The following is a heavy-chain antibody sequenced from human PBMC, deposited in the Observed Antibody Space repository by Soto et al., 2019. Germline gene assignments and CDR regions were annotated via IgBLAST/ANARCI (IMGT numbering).Heavy chain of an antibody. J-gene: IGHJ4*02. D-gene: IGHD2-15*01. CDR2: INTDGGTT. CDR1: GLTFRSYW. Sequence: PGGSLRLSCAASGLTFRSYWMHWVRQAPGKGLVWVSRINTDGGTTDYAAPVKGRFTISRDDSKNTLYLQMNSLRAEDTAVYYCAKERDIVVVVAPLDYWGQGTLVTVSS. CDR3: AKERDIVVVVAPLDY. V-gene: IGHV3-15*07.